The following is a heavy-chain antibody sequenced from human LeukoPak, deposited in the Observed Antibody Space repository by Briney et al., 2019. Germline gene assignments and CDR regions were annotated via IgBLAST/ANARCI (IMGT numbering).Heavy chain of an antibody. CDR1: GFTVSSNY. CDR2: IYSGGST. V-gene: IGHV3-53*01. J-gene: IGHJ6*02. CDR3: ARRLSYDSSGYYRSYYYYGMDV. Sequence: GGSLRLSCAASGFTVSSNYMSWVRQAPGKGLEWVSVIYSGGSTYYADSVKGRFTISRDNSKNTLYLQMNSLRAEDTAVYYCARRLSYDSSGYYRSYYYYGMDVWGQGTTVTVSS. D-gene: IGHD3-22*01.